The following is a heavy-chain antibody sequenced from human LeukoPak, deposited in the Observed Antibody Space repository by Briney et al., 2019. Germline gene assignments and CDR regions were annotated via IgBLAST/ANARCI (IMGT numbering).Heavy chain of an antibody. CDR2: IKGDVSST. Sequence: GGSLRLSCAASGFTFSSYWIHWVRHTPGKGLVWVSRIKGDVSSTSYADSVKGRFTISRDNAKNTLYLQMNSLRAEDTAVYYCARDGYSFGHDFDYWGQGTLVTVSS. CDR1: GFTFSSYW. D-gene: IGHD5-18*01. CDR3: ARDGYSFGHDFDY. V-gene: IGHV3-74*01. J-gene: IGHJ4*02.